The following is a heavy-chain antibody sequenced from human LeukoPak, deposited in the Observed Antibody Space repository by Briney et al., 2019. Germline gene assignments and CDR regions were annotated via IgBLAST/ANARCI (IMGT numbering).Heavy chain of an antibody. V-gene: IGHV5-51*01. Sequence: GESLKISCKGSGYSFTSYRIGWVRQMPGKGLEWMVIFYPGDSDTRYSPSFQGQVTISADKSISTAYLQWSSLKASDTAMYYCARRGIAAAGIGLNYFDYWGQGTLVTVSS. D-gene: IGHD6-13*01. CDR2: FYPGDSDT. CDR3: ARRGIAAAGIGLNYFDY. CDR1: GYSFTSYR. J-gene: IGHJ4*02.